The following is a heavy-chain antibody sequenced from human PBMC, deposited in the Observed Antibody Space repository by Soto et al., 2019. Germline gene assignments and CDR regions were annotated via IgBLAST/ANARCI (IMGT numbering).Heavy chain of an antibody. V-gene: IGHV6-1*01. CDR2: TYFRSKCYN. Sequence: PSQTLSLPCALSGDSVSSNTASWNWIRQSPSRGLEWLGRTYFRSKCYNDYAVSVKSRIIINPDTSNNQFSLQLKSVNPEDTAVSFCAKGAKLAPKTGNAXXXWGHGTLVTVSS. CDR1: GDSVSSNTAS. J-gene: IGHJ5*01. CDR3: AKGAKLAPKTGNAXXX.